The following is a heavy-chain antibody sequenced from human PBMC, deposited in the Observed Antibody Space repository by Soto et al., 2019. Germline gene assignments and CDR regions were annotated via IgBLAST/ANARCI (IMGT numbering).Heavy chain of an antibody. V-gene: IGHV1-18*01. CDR1: GYTFITSG. J-gene: IGHJ2*01. Sequence: QVELMQSGPEVKRPGTSVKVSCKASGYTFITSGINWVRQTPGQALEWVGWISPANGDKKYAQKFKDRVSLTSETSPDTVYMELTNLRSDDTAVYFCARGRYFATTHRQWWYFDFWGRGTPVTVSS. CDR2: ISPANGDK. D-gene: IGHD1-1*01. CDR3: ARGRYFATTHRQWWYFDF.